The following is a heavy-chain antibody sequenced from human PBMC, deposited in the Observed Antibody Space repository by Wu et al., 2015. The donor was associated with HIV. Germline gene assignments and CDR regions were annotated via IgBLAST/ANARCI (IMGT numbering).Heavy chain of an antibody. CDR3: TKDYGIVGSTLPEYFQH. J-gene: IGHJ1*01. Sequence: QVQLVQSRAEVKKPGASVKVSCKTSGYNFIDNYIHWVRQAPGQGLEWMGWINPNSGGSRSPQKFQGRVSMTRDTSVNTVYLELTRLQFDDTAIYYCTKDYGIVGSTLPEYFQHWGQGTLVTVSS. CDR1: GYNFIDNY. V-gene: IGHV1-2*02. CDR2: INPNSGGS. D-gene: IGHD1-26*01.